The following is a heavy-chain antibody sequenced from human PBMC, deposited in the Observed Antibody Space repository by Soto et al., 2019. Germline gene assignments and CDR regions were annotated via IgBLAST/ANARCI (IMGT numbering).Heavy chain of an antibody. Sequence: TSETLSLTCAVYGGSFSGYYWSWIRQPPGKGLEWIGEINHSGSTNYNPSLKSRVTISVDTSKNQFSLKLSSVTAADTAVYYCARERVVATMWGFSYYGMDVWGQGTTVTVSS. CDR1: GGSFSGYY. CDR2: INHSGST. J-gene: IGHJ6*02. V-gene: IGHV4-34*01. D-gene: IGHD5-12*01. CDR3: ARERVVATMWGFSYYGMDV.